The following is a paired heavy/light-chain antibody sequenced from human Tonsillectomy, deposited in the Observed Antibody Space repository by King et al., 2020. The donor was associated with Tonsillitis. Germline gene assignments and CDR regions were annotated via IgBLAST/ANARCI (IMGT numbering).Light chain of an antibody. CDR3: QQYYNIPLT. CDR2: WAS. V-gene: IGKV4-1*01. CDR1: HSILYSPNNKNY. J-gene: IGKJ4*01. Sequence: IVLTQSPDSLAVSLGERATFNCKSSHSILYSPNNKNYLAWYQQKPGQPPKLLIYWASTRESGVPDRFSGSGSGTDFTLTISSLQAEDVALYYCQQYYNIPLTFGGGTKVEIK.
Heavy chain of an antibody. CDR3: ARKVELLFYFDL. V-gene: IGHV3-23*01. Sequence: EAQLLESGGGLVQPGGSLRLSCAASGFTSSGYSMNWVRQASGKGLEWVSDISAGSDLTYYTDSVKGRFTISRDSSQNTVYLQMNSLRAEDTAVYYCARKVELLFYFDLWGRGTLVTVSS. CDR2: ISAGSDLT. D-gene: IGHD2-15*01. J-gene: IGHJ2*01. CDR1: GFTSSGYS.